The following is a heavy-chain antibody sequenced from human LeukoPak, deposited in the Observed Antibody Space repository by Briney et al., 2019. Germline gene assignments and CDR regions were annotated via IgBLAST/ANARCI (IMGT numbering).Heavy chain of an antibody. Sequence: GGSLRLSCAASGLTFNTYWMSWVRQAPGKGLEWVGTINEDGSEKYYVGSVKGRFSISRDNAKKSLLLHMSSLRAEDTAVYYCARAGGCTATRCSTTPAFDSWGQGTLVTVSS. J-gene: IGHJ4*02. D-gene: IGHD2-2*02. CDR2: INEDGSEK. V-gene: IGHV3-7*03. CDR1: GLTFNTYW. CDR3: ARAGGCTATRCSTTPAFDS.